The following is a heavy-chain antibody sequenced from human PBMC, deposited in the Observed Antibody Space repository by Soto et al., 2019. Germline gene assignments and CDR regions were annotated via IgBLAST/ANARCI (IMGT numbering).Heavy chain of an antibody. V-gene: IGHV4-31*03. CDR3: AGAEKDYDSRGYRTSYCDY. J-gene: IGHJ4*02. CDR1: GASISSGVYY. D-gene: IGHD3-22*01. Sequence: QVQLQESGPGLVKPSQTLSLSCTVSGASISSGVYYWTWIRQHPGQGLEWLGYIESSGSTFSNPSLNSRVAISVDPSKSQFTLNLNSVTAADTAIYYCAGAEKDYDSRGYRTSYCDYWGQGAQVTVSS. CDR2: IESSGST.